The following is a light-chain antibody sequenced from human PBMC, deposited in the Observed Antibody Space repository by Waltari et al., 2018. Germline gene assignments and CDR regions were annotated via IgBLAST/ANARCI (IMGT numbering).Light chain of an antibody. V-gene: IGLV6-57*02. CDR1: SGRIASNY. CDR3: QSYDIKNNWV. Sequence: NFMLTQPHSVSESPGKTVTISCTGSSGRIASNYVQWYQQRPGSAPTTVIYEDNQRPAGVPERFSGSIDSSSNSASLTISGLKTEDEADYYCQSYDIKNNWVRGGGTKLTVL. CDR2: EDN. J-gene: IGLJ3*02.